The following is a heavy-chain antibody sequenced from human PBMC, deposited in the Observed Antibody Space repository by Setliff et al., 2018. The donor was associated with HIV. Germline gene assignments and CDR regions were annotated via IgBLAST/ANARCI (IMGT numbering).Heavy chain of an antibody. CDR3: TRMPNESGSYDAFDV. D-gene: IGHD1-26*01. J-gene: IGHJ3*01. CDR1: GFRFGDTA. CDR2: IRSKIFGGTP. V-gene: IGHV3-49*04. Sequence: HPGGPLRLSCAASGFRFGDTAMGWVRQAPGKGLEWIGFIRSKIFGGTPEYGASVQGRFTISRDDSKSIAYLQLNSLKTEDTAVYYCTRMPNESGSYDAFDVWGQGTMVTVS.